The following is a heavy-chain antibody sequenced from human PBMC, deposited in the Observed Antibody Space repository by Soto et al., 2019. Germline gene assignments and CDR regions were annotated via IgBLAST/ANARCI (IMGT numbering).Heavy chain of an antibody. CDR3: ARVMLGYGGDY. Sequence: QVQLQESGPGLVKPSETLSLTCTVSGGSVNSGSYYWSWIRQPPGKGLEWIGNVYYSGSTNYNPSLKSRVTISVDTSKNQFSLKLSSVTAADTAVYYCARVMLGYGGDYWGQGTLVTVSS. CDR1: GGSVNSGSYY. V-gene: IGHV4-61*01. D-gene: IGHD5-18*01. CDR2: VYYSGST. J-gene: IGHJ4*02.